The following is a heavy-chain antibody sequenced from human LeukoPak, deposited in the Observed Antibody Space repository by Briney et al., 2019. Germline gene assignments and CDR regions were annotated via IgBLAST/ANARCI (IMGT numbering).Heavy chain of an antibody. D-gene: IGHD2-2*02. CDR3: AKEPVPAAISTVGAFDI. Sequence: GGSLRLSCAASGFTFSSYAMSWVRQAPGKGLEWVSAISGSGGGTYYADSVKGRFTISRDNSKNTLYLQMNSLRAEDTAVYYCAKEPVPAAISTVGAFDIWGQGTMVTVSS. J-gene: IGHJ3*02. CDR1: GFTFSSYA. CDR2: ISGSGGGT. V-gene: IGHV3-23*01.